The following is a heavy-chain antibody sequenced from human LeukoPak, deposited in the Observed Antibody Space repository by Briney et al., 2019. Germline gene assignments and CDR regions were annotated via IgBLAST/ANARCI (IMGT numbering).Heavy chain of an antibody. Sequence: GGSLRLSCAASGFTFSSYAMSWVRQAPGKGLEWVSAISGSGGSTYYADSVKGRFTISRDNSKNTLYLQMNSLRAEDTAVYYCARRPRQRGGFTMVRGVFYYYYMDVWGKGTTVTVSS. J-gene: IGHJ6*03. CDR2: ISGSGGST. CDR3: ARRPRQRGGFTMVRGVFYYYYMDV. CDR1: GFTFSSYA. V-gene: IGHV3-23*01. D-gene: IGHD3-10*01.